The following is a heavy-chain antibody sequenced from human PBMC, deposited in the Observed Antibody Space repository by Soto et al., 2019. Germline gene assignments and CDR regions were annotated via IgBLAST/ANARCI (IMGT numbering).Heavy chain of an antibody. D-gene: IGHD3-10*01. CDR3: ASDPYYYASGF. V-gene: IGHV3-23*01. J-gene: IGHJ4*02. Sequence: PGGSLRLSCEASGFPFDNYAMSWVRQAPGKGLEWVSAISGGSPKEFYADSVKGRFTISRDNSKSTLYLQMNSLRAEDTAVYYCASDPYYYASGFWGQGTLVTVSS. CDR2: ISGGSPKE. CDR1: GFPFDNYA.